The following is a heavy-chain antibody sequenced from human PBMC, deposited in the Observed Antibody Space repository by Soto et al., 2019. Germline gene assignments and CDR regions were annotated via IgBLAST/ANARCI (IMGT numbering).Heavy chain of an antibody. CDR1: GGTFSSYA. V-gene: IGHV1-69*13. Sequence: SVKVSCKASGGTFSSYAISWVRQAPGQGLEWMGGIIPIFGTANYAQKFQGRVTITADESTSTAYMELSSLRSEDTAVYYCAREALITIFGVVTANWFDPWGQGTLVTVSS. CDR3: AREALITIFGVVTANWFDP. CDR2: IIPIFGTA. D-gene: IGHD3-3*01. J-gene: IGHJ5*02.